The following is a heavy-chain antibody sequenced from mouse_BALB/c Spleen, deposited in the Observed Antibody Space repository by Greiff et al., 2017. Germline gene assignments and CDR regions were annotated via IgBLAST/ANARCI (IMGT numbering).Heavy chain of an antibody. J-gene: IGHJ4*01. Sequence: EVKLVESGGGLVQPGGSLRLSCATSGFTFTDYYMSWVRQPPGKALEWLGFIRNKANGYTTEYSASVKGRFTISRDNSQSILYLQMNTLRAEDSATYYCARGDMDYWGQGTSVTVSS. CDR2: IRNKANGYTT. CDR3: ARGDMDY. V-gene: IGHV7-3*02. CDR1: GFTFTDYY.